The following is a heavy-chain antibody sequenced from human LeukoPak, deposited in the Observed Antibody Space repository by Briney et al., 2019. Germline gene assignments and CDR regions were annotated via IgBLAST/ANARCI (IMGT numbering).Heavy chain of an antibody. CDR3: ARVSGSNWPTYYFDY. J-gene: IGHJ4*02. CDR1: GYTFTSYY. Sequence: ASVKVSCKASGYTFTSYYMHWVRQAPGQGLEWMGIINPSGGSTSYAQKFQGRVTMTRDTSTSTVYMELSSLRSEDTAVYYCARVSGSNWPTYYFDYWGQGTLVTGSS. D-gene: IGHD6-13*01. V-gene: IGHV1-46*01. CDR2: INPSGGST.